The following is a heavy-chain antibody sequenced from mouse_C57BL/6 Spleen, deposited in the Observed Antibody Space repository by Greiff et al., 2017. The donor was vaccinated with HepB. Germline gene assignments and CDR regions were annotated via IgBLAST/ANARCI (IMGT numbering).Heavy chain of an antibody. CDR2: IYPGSGST. Sequence: QVQLQQPGAELVKPGASVKMSCKASGYNFTSYWITWVKQRPGQGLEWIGDIYPGSGSTNYNEKFKSKATLTVDTSSSTAYMQLSSLTSEDSAVDYCARDYYGSPSWCAYWGQGTLDTVCA. D-gene: IGHD1-1*01. V-gene: IGHV1-55*01. CDR3: ARDYYGSPSWCAY. CDR1: GYNFTSYW. J-gene: IGHJ3*01.